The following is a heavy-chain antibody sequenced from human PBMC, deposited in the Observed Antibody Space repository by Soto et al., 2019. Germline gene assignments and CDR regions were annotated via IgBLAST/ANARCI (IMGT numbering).Heavy chain of an antibody. CDR3: AKDRGYDFWSGYPSAYFDY. CDR2: ISWNSGSI. V-gene: IGHV3-9*01. Sequence: GGSLRLSCAASGFTFDDYAMHWVRQAPGKGLVWVSGISWNSGSIGYADSVKGRFTISRDNAKNSLYLQMNSLRAEDTALYYCAKDRGYDFWSGYPSAYFDYWGQGTLVTVSS. J-gene: IGHJ4*02. CDR1: GFTFDDYA. D-gene: IGHD3-3*01.